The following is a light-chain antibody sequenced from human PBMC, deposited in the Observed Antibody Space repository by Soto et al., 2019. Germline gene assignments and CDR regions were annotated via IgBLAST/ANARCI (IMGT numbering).Light chain of an antibody. CDR3: QQSYSTPPT. CDR1: QSISRN. CDR2: AAS. Sequence: DIQMTQSPSSLSASVGDRVTITCRASQSISRNLNWYQQKQGKAPKLLIYAASSLQSGVPSRFSGSGSGTDFTLTISSLQPEDFATYYCQQSYSTPPTFGQGTKVDIK. J-gene: IGKJ1*01. V-gene: IGKV1-39*01.